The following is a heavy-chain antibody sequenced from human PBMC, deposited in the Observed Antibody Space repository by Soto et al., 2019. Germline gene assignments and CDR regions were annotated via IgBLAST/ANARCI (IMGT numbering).Heavy chain of an antibody. CDR2: FDPEDGET. V-gene: IGHV1-24*01. Sequence: ASVKVSCKVSVYTLTELSMHWVRQAPGKGLEWMGGFDPEDGETIYAQKFQGRVTMTEDTSTDTAYMELSSLRSEDTAVYYCATDRITRVRGVHTPPRHWGQGTLVTVSS. J-gene: IGHJ4*02. CDR3: ATDRITRVRGVHTPPRH. D-gene: IGHD3-10*01. CDR1: VYTLTELS.